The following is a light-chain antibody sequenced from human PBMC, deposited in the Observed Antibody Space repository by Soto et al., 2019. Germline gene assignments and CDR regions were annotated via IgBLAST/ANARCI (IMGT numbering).Light chain of an antibody. Sequence: EIVMTQSPATLSVSPGERATLSCRASQSVGSNLAWYQQKPGQAPRLLIYGASTRAPGIPARFSGSGSGTEFTLTISRLQSEDFAIYFCQQYNNWPPDRTFGQGTKVEIK. CDR1: QSVGSN. J-gene: IGKJ1*01. CDR3: QQYNNWPPDRT. CDR2: GAS. V-gene: IGKV3-15*01.